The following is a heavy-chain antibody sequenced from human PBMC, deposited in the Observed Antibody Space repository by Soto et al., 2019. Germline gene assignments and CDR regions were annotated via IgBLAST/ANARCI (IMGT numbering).Heavy chain of an antibody. V-gene: IGHV3-30-3*01. CDR2: ISYDGSNK. J-gene: IGHJ4*02. Sequence: GGSLRLSCAASGFTFSSYAMHWVRQAPGKGLEWVAVISYDGSNKYYADSVKGRFTISRDNSKNTLYLQMNSLRAEDTAVYYCARDLEQVWGQRTLVTASS. CDR1: GFTFSSYA. CDR3: ARDLEQV. D-gene: IGHD6-13*01.